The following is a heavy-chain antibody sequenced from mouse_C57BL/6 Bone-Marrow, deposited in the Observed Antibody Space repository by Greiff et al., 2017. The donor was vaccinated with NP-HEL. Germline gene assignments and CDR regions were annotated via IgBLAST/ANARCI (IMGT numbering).Heavy chain of an antibody. CDR3: ARGYYYGSSSYYYAMDY. V-gene: IGHV7-3*01. J-gene: IGHJ4*01. CDR1: GFTFTDYY. CDR2: IRNKANGYTT. D-gene: IGHD1-1*01. Sequence: EVNVVESGGGLVQPGGSLSLSCAASGFTFTDYYMSWVRQPPGKALEWLGFIRNKANGYTTEYSASVKGRFTISRDNSQSILYLQMNALRAEDSATYYCARGYYYGSSSYYYAMDYWGQGTSVTVSS.